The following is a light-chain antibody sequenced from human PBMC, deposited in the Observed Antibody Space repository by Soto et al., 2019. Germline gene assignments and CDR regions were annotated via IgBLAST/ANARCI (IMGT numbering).Light chain of an antibody. CDR1: QSVSNNY. CDR2: GAS. CDR3: QQYGSSGT. V-gene: IGKV3-20*01. J-gene: IGKJ1*01. Sequence: SQSPGTLSLSTGERATLSCRASQSVSNNYLSYYQQKPGQAPRLLIYGASARATGITDRFSGSGSETDFTLTISRLEHEDFAVYYCQQYGSSGTFGQRTKVDIK.